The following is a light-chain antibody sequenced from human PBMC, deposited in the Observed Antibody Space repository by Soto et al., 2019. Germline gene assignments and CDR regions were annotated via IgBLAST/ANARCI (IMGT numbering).Light chain of an antibody. CDR2: GAF. CDR1: PSVTNF. V-gene: IGKV3-11*01. CDR3: QQRNVWPPVN. Sequence: EIVLTQSPATLSLSPVERATLSFRSSPSVTNFLAWYQQKPGQAPRLLIYGAFNRATDIPARFSGSGSGTDFTLTISSLEPEDSAVYYCQQRNVWPPVNFGQGTRLEIK. J-gene: IGKJ5*01.